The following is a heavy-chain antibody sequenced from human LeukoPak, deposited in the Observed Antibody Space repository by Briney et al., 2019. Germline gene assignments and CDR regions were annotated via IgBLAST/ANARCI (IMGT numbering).Heavy chain of an antibody. V-gene: IGHV3-74*01. Sequence: GGSLRLSCAASGFTFSSYWMHWVRQAPGKGLVWVSRIISDGSSATYADSVKGRFTISRDNAKNTMYLQMNSLRAEDTAVYYCATTGSGSYYDYWGQGTLVTVSS. D-gene: IGHD1-26*01. CDR3: ATTGSGSYYDY. CDR2: IISDGSSA. CDR1: GFTFSSYW. J-gene: IGHJ4*02.